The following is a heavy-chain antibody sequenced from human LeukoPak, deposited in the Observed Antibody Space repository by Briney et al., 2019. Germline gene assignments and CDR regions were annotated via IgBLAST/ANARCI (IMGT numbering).Heavy chain of an antibody. Sequence: QPGGCLRLSCAAYGFTFSSYFMSWVRQAPGKWLEWVSGVSGCGGRSYYAVPVKGRFPIPRDNSQNTLYLQMNSPRAEDTAVYYCAIASYCSTSSCYGRHWGQGTLVTVSS. D-gene: IGHD2-2*01. CDR1: GFTFSSYF. J-gene: IGHJ1*01. CDR3: AIASYCSTSSCYGRH. CDR2: VSGCGGRS. V-gene: IGHV3-23*01.